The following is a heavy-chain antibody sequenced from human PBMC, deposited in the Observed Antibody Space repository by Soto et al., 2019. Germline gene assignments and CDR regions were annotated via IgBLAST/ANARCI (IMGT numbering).Heavy chain of an antibody. J-gene: IGHJ6*01. CDR1: GYRFLEYG. CDR3: ATDTSLPHGFRDAFFYFGLDV. V-gene: IGHV1-18*04. CDR2: INTYNDDR. Sequence: VPSVKVSCKTSGYRFLEYGISWVRQAPGQGLEWVRWINTYNDDRKYAENLKGRVTLTTDTSSTIPYREPTSLKSNDTAIYYTATDTSLPHGFRDAFFYFGLDVWGEGTTVTVSS. D-gene: IGHD3-10*01.